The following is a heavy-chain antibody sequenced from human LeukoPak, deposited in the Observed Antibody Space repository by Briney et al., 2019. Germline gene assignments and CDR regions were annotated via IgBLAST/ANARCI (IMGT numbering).Heavy chain of an antibody. Sequence: GGSLRLSCAASGFTFSTYSMNWVRQAPGKGLEWVSFISTSSSYIYYADSVKGRFTISRDNSKNSLYLQMNSLRAEDTAVYYCARDQDWNDRGGLDYWGQGTLVTVSS. D-gene: IGHD1-1*01. V-gene: IGHV3-21*01. CDR2: ISTSSSYI. CDR1: GFTFSTYS. CDR3: ARDQDWNDRGGLDY. J-gene: IGHJ4*02.